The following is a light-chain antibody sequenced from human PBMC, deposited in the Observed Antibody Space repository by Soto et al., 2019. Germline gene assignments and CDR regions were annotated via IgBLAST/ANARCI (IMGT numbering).Light chain of an antibody. Sequence: EIVLTQSPATLSLSPGERATLFCRASQSVSSYLAWYQQKPGQAPRLLIYDASNRATGIPARFSGSGSGTDFTLTISSLEPEDFAVYYCQQRSNWRTFGQGTKVDIK. V-gene: IGKV3-11*01. CDR2: DAS. CDR3: QQRSNWRT. CDR1: QSVSSY. J-gene: IGKJ1*01.